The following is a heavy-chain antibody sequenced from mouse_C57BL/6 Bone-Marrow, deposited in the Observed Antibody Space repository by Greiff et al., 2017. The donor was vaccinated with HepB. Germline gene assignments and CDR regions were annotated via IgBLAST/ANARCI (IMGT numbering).Heavy chain of an antibody. Sequence: QVQLKQPGAELVKPGASVKLSCKASGYTFTSYWMHWVKQRPGQGLEWIGMIHPNSGSTNYNEKFKSKATLTVDKSSSTAYMQLSSLTSEDSAVYYCARRGHYGSSLYAMDYWGQGTSVTVSS. J-gene: IGHJ4*01. CDR2: IHPNSGST. CDR1: GYTFTSYW. V-gene: IGHV1-64*01. CDR3: ARRGHYGSSLYAMDY. D-gene: IGHD1-1*01.